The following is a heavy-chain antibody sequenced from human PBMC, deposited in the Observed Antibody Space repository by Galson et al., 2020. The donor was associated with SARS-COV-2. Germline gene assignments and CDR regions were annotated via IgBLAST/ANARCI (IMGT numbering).Heavy chain of an antibody. CDR3: ARNRGFGVVTLPYGY. CDR1: GFMFSSYA. J-gene: IGHJ4*02. D-gene: IGHD3-3*01. V-gene: IGHV3-23*01. CDR2: TSGSGATT. Sequence: GESLKISCAASGFMFSSYAMSWVRQAPGKGLEWVAATSGSGATTYYADSVKGRFNLSRDNSKNALYLQMNNLRAEDTALYYCARNRGFGVVTLPYGYWGQGVRATVSS.